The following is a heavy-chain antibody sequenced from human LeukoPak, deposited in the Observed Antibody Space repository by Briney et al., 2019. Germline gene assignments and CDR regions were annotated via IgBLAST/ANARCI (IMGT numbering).Heavy chain of an antibody. CDR1: GFSFSSYG. D-gene: IGHD4-17*01. J-gene: IGHJ3*02. Sequence: DPGGSLRLSCAASGFSFSSYGMSWVRQAPGKGLEWVGRIKSKTDGGTPDYAAPVKGRFTISRDDSKSTLYLQMNSLKTEDTAVYYCTTSLRIRYGDYRGVFDIWGQGTMVTVSS. CDR2: IKSKTDGGTP. CDR3: TTSLRIRYGDYRGVFDI. V-gene: IGHV3-15*01.